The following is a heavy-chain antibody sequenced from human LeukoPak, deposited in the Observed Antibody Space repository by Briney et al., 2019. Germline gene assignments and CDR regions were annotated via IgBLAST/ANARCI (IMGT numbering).Heavy chain of an antibody. D-gene: IGHD6-19*01. V-gene: IGHV3-7*01. Sequence: GGSLRLSCAAPGFIFNNYWMSWVRQAPGKGLEWVASIKQDGSEKYYVDSVKGRFTISRDNAKNSLYLQMNSLRAEDTAVYYCARSGLSGWYSSAYWGEGNLVTVSS. J-gene: IGHJ4*02. CDR3: ARSGLSGWYSSAY. CDR2: IKQDGSEK. CDR1: GFIFNNYW.